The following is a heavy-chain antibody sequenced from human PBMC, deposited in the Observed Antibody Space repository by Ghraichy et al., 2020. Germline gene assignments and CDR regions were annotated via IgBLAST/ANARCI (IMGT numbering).Heavy chain of an antibody. Sequence: SQTLSLTCTVSGGSISSYYWSWIRQPPGKGLEWIGYIYYSGSTNYNPSLKSRVTISVDTSKNQFSLKLSSVTAADTAVYYCARGYYGSGSYPHCYFDLWGRGTLVTVSS. CDR2: IYYSGST. CDR1: GGSISSYY. J-gene: IGHJ2*01. D-gene: IGHD3-10*01. CDR3: ARGYYGSGSYPHCYFDL. V-gene: IGHV4-59*01.